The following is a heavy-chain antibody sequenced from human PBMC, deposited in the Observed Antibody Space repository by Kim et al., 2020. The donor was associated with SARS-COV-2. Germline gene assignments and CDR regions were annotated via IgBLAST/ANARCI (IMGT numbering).Heavy chain of an antibody. CDR3: ARESEPRWVYYDSNYYGMDV. J-gene: IGHJ6*02. V-gene: IGHV7-4-1*02. CDR1: GYTFTSYA. Sequence: ASVKVSCKASGYTFTSYAMNWVRQAPGQGLEWMGWINTNTGNPTYAQGFTGRFVFSLDTSVSTAYLQISSLKAEDTAVYYCARESEPRWVYYDSNYYGMDVWGQGTTVTVSS. D-gene: IGHD3-22*01. CDR2: INTNTGNP.